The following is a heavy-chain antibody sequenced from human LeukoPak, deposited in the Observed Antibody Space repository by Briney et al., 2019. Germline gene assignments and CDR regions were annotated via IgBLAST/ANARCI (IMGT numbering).Heavy chain of an antibody. Sequence: GGSLRLSCAASGFTFSSYAMSWVRQAPGKGLEWVAAISGSGGTTYYADSVKGRFTISRDNSKNTLYLQMNSLRAEDTAVYYGAKAHGGYCSGGTCYSGFDYWGQGTLVTVSS. CDR3: AKAHGGYCSGGTCYSGFDY. CDR2: ISGSGGTT. D-gene: IGHD2-15*01. J-gene: IGHJ4*02. CDR1: GFTFSSYA. V-gene: IGHV3-23*01.